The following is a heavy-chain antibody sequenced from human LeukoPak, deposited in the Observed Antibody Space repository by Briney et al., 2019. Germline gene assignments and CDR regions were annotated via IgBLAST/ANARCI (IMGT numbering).Heavy chain of an antibody. J-gene: IGHJ4*02. V-gene: IGHV4-59*01. CDR2: GYYSGST. CDR3: ARGPDTDFHLDY. D-gene: IGHD1-14*01. Sequence: SETLSLTCSVPGGSISGYYWSWIRQPPGKGLEWIGYGYYSGSTNYNPSLKSRVTISVDTSKNQFSLKLNSVTAADTAVYYCARGPDTDFHLDYWGQGTLVTVSS. CDR1: GGSISGYY.